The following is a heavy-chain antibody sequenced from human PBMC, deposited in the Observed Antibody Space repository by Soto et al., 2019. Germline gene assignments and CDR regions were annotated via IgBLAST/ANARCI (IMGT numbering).Heavy chain of an antibody. CDR3: AIQWNIVVVPAAPIFYYYYGMDV. CDR2: ISAYNGNA. CDR1: GYTFTSYG. D-gene: IGHD2-2*01. Sequence: GASVKVSCKASGYTFTSYGISWVRQAPGQGLEWMGWISAYNGNANYAQKLQGRVTMTTDTSTSTAYMELRSLGSDDTAVYYCAIQWNIVVVPAAPIFYYYYGMDVWGQGTTVTVSS. J-gene: IGHJ6*02. V-gene: IGHV1-18*04.